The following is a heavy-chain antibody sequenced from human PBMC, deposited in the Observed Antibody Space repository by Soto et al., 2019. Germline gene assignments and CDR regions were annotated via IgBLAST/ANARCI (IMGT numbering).Heavy chain of an antibody. CDR3: ARRSFCGGDCTDAFDI. J-gene: IGHJ3*02. CDR2: ISSSGSTI. V-gene: IGHV3-11*01. CDR1: GFTFSDYY. Sequence: GGSLRLSCAASGFTFSDYYMSWISQAPGKGLEWVSYISSSGSTIYYADSVKGRFTISRDNAKNSLYLQMNSLRAEDTAVYYCARRSFCGGDCTDAFDIWGQGTMATVSS. D-gene: IGHD2-21*02.